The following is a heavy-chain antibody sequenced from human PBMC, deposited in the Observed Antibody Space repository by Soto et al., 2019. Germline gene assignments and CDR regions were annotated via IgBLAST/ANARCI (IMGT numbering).Heavy chain of an antibody. V-gene: IGHV4-59*05. J-gene: IGHJ5*02. CDR2: IYYSGST. CDR3: ASLARYYDFWSGYNWFDP. Sequence: SETLSLTCTVSGGSISSYYWTWIRQPPGKGLEWIGCIYYSGSTYYNPSLKSRVTISVDTSKNQFSLKLSSVTAADTAVYYCASLARYYDFWSGYNWFDPWGQGTLVTVSS. D-gene: IGHD3-3*01. CDR1: GGSISSYY.